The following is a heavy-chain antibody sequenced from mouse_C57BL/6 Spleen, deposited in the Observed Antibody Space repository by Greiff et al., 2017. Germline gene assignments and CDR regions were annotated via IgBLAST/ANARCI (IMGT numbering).Heavy chain of an antibody. CDR2: IDPEDGDT. Sequence: VQLQQSGAELVKPGASVKLSCTASGFNITDYYMHWVKQRTEQGLEWIGRIDPEDGDTKYAAKFQGKATITADTSSNTAYLQLSSLTSEDTAVYYCAGSRDGYLAWFAYWGQGTLVTVSA. J-gene: IGHJ3*01. D-gene: IGHD2-3*01. CDR3: AGSRDGYLAWFAY. V-gene: IGHV14-2*01. CDR1: GFNITDYY.